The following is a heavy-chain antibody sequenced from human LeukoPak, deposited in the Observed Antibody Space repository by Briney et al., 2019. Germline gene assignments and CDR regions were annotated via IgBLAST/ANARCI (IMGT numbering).Heavy chain of an antibody. CDR3: ARDGGDTGYDAFDV. Sequence: GGSLRLSCVGSEFTFSSYAMSWIRQAPGKGLEWVSYISSSGSTIYYADSVKGRFTISRDNAKNSLYLQMNSLRAESTDMYYCARDGGDTGYDAFDVWGQGAMVTVSS. CDR2: ISSSGSTI. J-gene: IGHJ3*01. D-gene: IGHD3-16*01. V-gene: IGHV3-11*01. CDR1: EFTFSSYA.